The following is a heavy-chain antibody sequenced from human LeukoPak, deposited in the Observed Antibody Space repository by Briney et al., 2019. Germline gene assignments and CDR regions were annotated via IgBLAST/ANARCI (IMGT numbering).Heavy chain of an antibody. CDR2: IYYGGST. Sequence: SETLSLTCSVPGGSISSSSYYWGWIRQPPGKGLEWIGSIYYGGSTNYNPSLKSRVTISVDTSKNQFSLKVSSVTAADTAAYYCARSPSPVAFDIWGQGTMVTVSS. CDR3: ARSPSPVAFDI. V-gene: IGHV4-39*01. J-gene: IGHJ3*02. CDR1: GGSISSSSYY.